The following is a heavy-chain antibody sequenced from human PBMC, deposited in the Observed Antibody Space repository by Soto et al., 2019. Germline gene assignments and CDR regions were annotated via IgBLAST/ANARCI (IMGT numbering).Heavy chain of an antibody. D-gene: IGHD2-2*01. CDR2: INQSGST. V-gene: IGHV4-34*01. Sequence: PSETLSLTCAVYGGSFSGYYWSWIRQPPGKGLEWIGEINQSGSTNHNPSLKSRVTISVDTSKNQFSLKLSSVTAADTAVYYCARGKRKPYCSSTSCYGYYYYYMDVWGKGTTVTVSS. CDR1: GGSFSGYY. J-gene: IGHJ6*03. CDR3: ARGKRKPYCSSTSCYGYYYYYMDV.